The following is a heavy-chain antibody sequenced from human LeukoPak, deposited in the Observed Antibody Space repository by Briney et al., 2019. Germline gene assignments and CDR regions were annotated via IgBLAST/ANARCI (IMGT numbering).Heavy chain of an antibody. CDR3: ARDIVGGWSYYYYYMDV. J-gene: IGHJ6*03. CDR1: GDSFSSNSAA. CDR2: TYYRSKWYN. V-gene: IGHV6-1*01. D-gene: IGHD6-19*01. Sequence: SQTLSLTCAFSGDSFSSNSAAWHWLRQSPSRGLEWLGRTYYRSKWYNDYAVSVKSRISIDPDTSKNQFSLHLNSVTPEDTAVYYCARDIVGGWSYYYYYMDVWGKGTTVTVSS.